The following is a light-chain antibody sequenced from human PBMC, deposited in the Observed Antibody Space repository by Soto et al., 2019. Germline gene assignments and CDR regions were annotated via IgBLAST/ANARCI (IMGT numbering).Light chain of an antibody. J-gene: IGKJ1*01. V-gene: IGKV3-20*01. CDR1: QSVSSN. CDR2: AAS. CDR3: QQYGSSPWT. Sequence: EIVMTQSPATLSVSPWERATLSCRASQSVSSNLAWYQQKPGQAPRLLIYAASRRATGIPDRFSGSGSGTDFTLTISRLEPEDFAVYYCQQYGSSPWTFGQGTKVDIK.